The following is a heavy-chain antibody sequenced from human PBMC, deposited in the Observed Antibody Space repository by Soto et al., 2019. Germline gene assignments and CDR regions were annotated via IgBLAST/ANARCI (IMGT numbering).Heavy chain of an antibody. J-gene: IGHJ4*02. CDR3: ARGYSGYVTFDY. CDR1: GGSISSGGYY. D-gene: IGHD5-12*01. V-gene: IGHV4-31*03. Sequence: SETLSLTCTVSGGSISSGGYYWSWIRQHPGKGLEWIGYIYYSGSTYYNPSLKSRVTTSVDTSKNQFSLKLSSVTAADTAVYYCARGYSGYVTFDYWGQGTLVTVSS. CDR2: IYYSGST.